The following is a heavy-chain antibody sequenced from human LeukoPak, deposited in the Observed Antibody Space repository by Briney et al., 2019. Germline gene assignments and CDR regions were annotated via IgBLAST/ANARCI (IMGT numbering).Heavy chain of an antibody. D-gene: IGHD3-22*01. CDR2: ISPSVDIT. CDR3: ARDRYYYDSSGYYAWFDP. CDR1: GFTFSTYG. J-gene: IGHJ5*02. Sequence: GGSLRLSCAASGFTFSTYGMNWVRQAPGKGLEWVSGISPSVDITYYAGSVMGRFSISRDNSKNTLYLQMKSLRAEDTAVYYCARDRYYYDSSGYYAWFDPWGQGTLVTVSS. V-gene: IGHV3-23*01.